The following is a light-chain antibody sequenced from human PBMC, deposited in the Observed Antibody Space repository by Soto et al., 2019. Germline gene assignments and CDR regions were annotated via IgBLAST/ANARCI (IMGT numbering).Light chain of an antibody. Sequence: EIVLTQSPATLCLSPGERATLSCRASQSVSRNLAWYQQKPGQAPRLLIYGASTRATGIPVRFSGSGSGTEFTLTITSLQSEDSAVYYCQEYNNWHPITFGGGTKVDIK. CDR2: GAS. J-gene: IGKJ4*01. CDR1: QSVSRN. V-gene: IGKV3-15*01. CDR3: QEYNNWHPIT.